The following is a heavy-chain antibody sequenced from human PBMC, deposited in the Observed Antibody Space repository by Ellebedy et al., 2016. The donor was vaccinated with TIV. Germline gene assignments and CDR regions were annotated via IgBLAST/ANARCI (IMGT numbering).Heavy chain of an antibody. V-gene: IGHV4-39*07. CDR1: GGSISGSTYY. D-gene: IGHD2-21*02. CDR3: ARVIVVVTASDYFDY. Sequence: MPSETLSLTCTVSGGSISGSTYYWGWIRQPPGKGLEWIGTIYYSGSTYYNPSLKSRVTISVDTSKNQFSLKLSSVTAADTAVYYCARVIVVVTASDYFDYWGQGTLVTVSS. CDR2: IYYSGST. J-gene: IGHJ4*02.